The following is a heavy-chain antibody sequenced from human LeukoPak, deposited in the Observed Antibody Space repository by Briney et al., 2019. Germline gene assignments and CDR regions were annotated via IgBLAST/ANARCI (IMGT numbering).Heavy chain of an antibody. V-gene: IGHV3-9*01. CDR3: AKESLGYCSGGSCYNDY. CDR1: GFTFDDYA. J-gene: IGHJ4*02. D-gene: IGHD2-15*01. Sequence: PGRSLRLSCAASGFTFDDYAMHWVRQAPGKGLEWVSGISWNSGSIGYADSVKGRFTISRDNAKNSLYLQMNSLRAEDTAVYYCAKESLGYCSGGSCYNDYWGQGTLVTVSS. CDR2: ISWNSGSI.